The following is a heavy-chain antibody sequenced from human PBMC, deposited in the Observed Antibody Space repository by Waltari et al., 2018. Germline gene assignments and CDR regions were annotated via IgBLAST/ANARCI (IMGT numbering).Heavy chain of an antibody. V-gene: IGHV4-38-2*01. D-gene: IGHD3-10*01. Sequence: QVHLQESGPGLVKPSETLSLTCAVSNYSLSRGFYWAWIRQPPGGGLEWIGSIFHNGLSYYNPSLRSRVIMSVDTSKNQLSLRLNSVTATDAAVYSCARNNRGAGAFDFWGQGILVTVSS. CDR3: ARNNRGAGAFDF. J-gene: IGHJ4*02. CDR2: IFHNGLS. CDR1: NYSLSRGFY.